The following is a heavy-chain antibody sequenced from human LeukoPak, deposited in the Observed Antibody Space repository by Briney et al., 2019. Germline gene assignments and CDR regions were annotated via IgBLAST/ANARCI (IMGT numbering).Heavy chain of an antibody. CDR3: ARGKSCSSTSCPLY. D-gene: IGHD2-2*01. Sequence: NPSETLFLTCTVSGGSISSYYWSWIRQPPGKGLEWIGYIYYSGSTNYNPSLKSRVTISVDTSKNQFSLKLSSVTAEDTAVYYCARGKSCSSTSCPLYWGQGTLVTVSS. CDR2: IYYSGST. V-gene: IGHV4-59*01. CDR1: GGSISSYY. J-gene: IGHJ4*02.